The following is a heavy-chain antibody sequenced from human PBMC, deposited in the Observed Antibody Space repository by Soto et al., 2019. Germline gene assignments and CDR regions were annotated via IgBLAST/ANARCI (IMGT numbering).Heavy chain of an antibody. CDR1: GFTFSSYG. J-gene: IGHJ6*02. CDR3: AKEVGAVSDYYGRDG. D-gene: IGHD6-19*01. V-gene: IGHV3-30*18. CDR2: ISYDGSEN. Sequence: PGGSLRLSCVASGFTFSSYGMHWVRQAPGKGLEWVAVISYDGSENYYADSVKGRFTISRDKSKSTLYLQMNSLRGEDTAVYYCAKEVGAVSDYYGRDGWGQGTTVTVS.